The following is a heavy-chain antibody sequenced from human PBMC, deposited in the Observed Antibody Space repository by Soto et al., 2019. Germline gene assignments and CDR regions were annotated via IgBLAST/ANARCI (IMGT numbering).Heavy chain of an antibody. V-gene: IGHV4-39*01. CDR2: IYYSGET. J-gene: IGHJ4*01. CDR1: GGSITSRNYY. CDR3: ASLQVHVNVDH. D-gene: IGHD2-8*01. Sequence: SETLSLTCTVSGGSITSRNYYWAWVRQPPGKGLEWIGNIYYSGETYYHSSFRSRLTVSVDTTKTQFSLKLRSLTAADTAMYYGASLQVHVNVDHCVYGTLARVS.